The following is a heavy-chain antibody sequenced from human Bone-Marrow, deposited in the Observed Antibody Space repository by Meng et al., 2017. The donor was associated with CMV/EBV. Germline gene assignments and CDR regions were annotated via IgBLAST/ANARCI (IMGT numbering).Heavy chain of an antibody. CDR3: ARRIAAAGTISYYYYYGMDV. V-gene: IGHV3-7*01. J-gene: IGHJ6*02. CDR1: GFTFSSYW. CDR2: IKQDGSEK. Sequence: GESLKISCAASGFTFSSYWMSWVRQAPGKGLEWVANIKQDGSEKYYVDSVKGRFTISRDNAKNSLYLQMNSLRAEDTAVYYCARRIAAAGTISYYYYYGMDVWGQGTTVTFSS. D-gene: IGHD6-13*01.